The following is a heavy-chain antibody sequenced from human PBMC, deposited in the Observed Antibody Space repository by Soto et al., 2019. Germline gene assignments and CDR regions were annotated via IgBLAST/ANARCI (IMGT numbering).Heavy chain of an antibody. CDR3: ARDFTYYYYYGMDV. J-gene: IGHJ6*02. CDR2: ISSSSSYI. V-gene: IGHV3-21*01. D-gene: IGHD3-16*01. CDR1: GFTFSSYS. Sequence: EVQLVESGGGLVKPGGSLRLSCAASGFTFSSYSMNWVRQAPGKGLEWVSSISSSSSYIYYADSVKGRFTISRDNAKNSLYLQMISLRAEDTAVYFCARDFTYYYYYGMDVWGQGTTVTVSS.